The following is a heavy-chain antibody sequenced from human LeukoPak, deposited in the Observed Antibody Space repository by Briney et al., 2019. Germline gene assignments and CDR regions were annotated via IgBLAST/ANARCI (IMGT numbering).Heavy chain of an antibody. CDR2: IYYSGST. CDR1: GYSISSGYY. J-gene: IGHJ6*02. Sequence: SETLSLTCTVSGYSISSGYYWGWIRQPPGKGLEWIGYIYYSGSTNYNPSLKSRVTITSVSASDTAIYYCARDHWLFSSKTWYYYGMDVWGQGTTVTVSS. CDR3: YYGMDV. D-gene: IGHD3-9*01. V-gene: IGHV4-61*05.